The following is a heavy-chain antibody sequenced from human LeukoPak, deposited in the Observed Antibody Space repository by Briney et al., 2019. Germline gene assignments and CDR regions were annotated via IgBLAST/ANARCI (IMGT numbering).Heavy chain of an antibody. V-gene: IGHV1-2*02. D-gene: IGHD2-21*01. CDR2: ISPNSGGT. CDR3: ARGDSSRGYNYMDV. Sequence: ASVKVSCKASGYTFTGYYMHWVRQAPGQGLEWMGWISPNSGGTNYAQKFQGRVTMTRDTSISTAYMELSRLSSDDTAVYYCARGDSSRGYNYMDVWGKGTTVTVSS. CDR1: GYTFTGYY. J-gene: IGHJ6*03.